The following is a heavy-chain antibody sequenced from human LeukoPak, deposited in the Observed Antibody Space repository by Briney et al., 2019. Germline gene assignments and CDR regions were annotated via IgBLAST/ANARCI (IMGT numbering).Heavy chain of an antibody. Sequence: PSETLSLTCAVYGGSFSGYYWSWIRQPPGKGLEWVAEINNGGSTNYNPSVKSRVTISVDTSKNQFSLKLSSVTAADTAVYYCARGRTRFHSSSSTRGTTGRVFDYWGQGTLVTVSS. V-gene: IGHV4-34*01. J-gene: IGHJ4*02. CDR3: ARGRTRFHSSSSTRGTTGRVFDY. CDR2: INNGGST. D-gene: IGHD6-13*01. CDR1: GGSFSGYY.